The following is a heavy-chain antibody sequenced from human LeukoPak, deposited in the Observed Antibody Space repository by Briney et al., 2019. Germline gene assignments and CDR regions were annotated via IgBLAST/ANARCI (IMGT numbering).Heavy chain of an antibody. D-gene: IGHD5-24*01. CDR1: GFSFSEHG. CDR2: TWYDGSNN. CDR3: ARDGGGGYNQIDF. V-gene: IGHV3-33*01. J-gene: IGHJ4*02. Sequence: GGSLRLSCAASGFSFSEHGMHWVRQAPGKGPEWVTVTWYDGSNNHYADSVKGRFTISRDNSKNTVFLEMNSLRAEDTAVYYCARDGGGGYNQIDFWGQGTLVTVSS.